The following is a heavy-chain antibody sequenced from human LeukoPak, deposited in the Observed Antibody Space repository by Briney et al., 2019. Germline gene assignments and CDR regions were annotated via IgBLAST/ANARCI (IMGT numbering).Heavy chain of an antibody. CDR3: ARADHDILTGYNRYGMDV. Sequence: GGSLRLSCAASGFTFSSYAMSWVRQAPGKGLEWVAVIWYDGSNKYYADSVKGRFTISRDNSKNTLYLQMNSLRAEDTAVYYCARADHDILTGYNRYGMDVWGQGTTVTVSS. CDR2: IWYDGSNK. D-gene: IGHD3-9*01. V-gene: IGHV3-33*08. J-gene: IGHJ6*02. CDR1: GFTFSSYA.